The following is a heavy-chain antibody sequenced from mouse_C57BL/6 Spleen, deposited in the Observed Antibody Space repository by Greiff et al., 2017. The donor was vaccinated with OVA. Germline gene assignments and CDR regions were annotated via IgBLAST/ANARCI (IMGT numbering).Heavy chain of an antibody. CDR3: ARSRLRLYWYFDV. CDR2: INPNNGGT. Sequence: EVKLVESGPELVKPGASVQIPCKASGYTFTDYNMDWVKQSHGKSLEWIGDINPNNGGTIYNQKFKGKATLTVDKSSSTAYMELRSLTSEDTAVYYCARSRLRLYWYFDVWGTGTTVTVSS. D-gene: IGHD3-2*02. CDR1: GYTFTDYN. J-gene: IGHJ1*03. V-gene: IGHV1-18*01.